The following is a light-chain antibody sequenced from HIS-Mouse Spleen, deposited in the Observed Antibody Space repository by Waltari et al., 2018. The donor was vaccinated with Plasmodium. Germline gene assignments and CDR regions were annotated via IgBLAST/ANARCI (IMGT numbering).Light chain of an antibody. CDR3: QAWDSSTVV. CDR2: QDS. V-gene: IGLV3-1*01. Sequence: SYELTQPPSASVSPGQTASITCSGDKLGDKYHCWYQQKPGKSPVLVIYQDSKRPSGIPERFSGSNSGNTATLTISGTQAMDEADYYCQAWDSSTVVFGGGTKLTVL. J-gene: IGLJ2*01. CDR1: KLGDKY.